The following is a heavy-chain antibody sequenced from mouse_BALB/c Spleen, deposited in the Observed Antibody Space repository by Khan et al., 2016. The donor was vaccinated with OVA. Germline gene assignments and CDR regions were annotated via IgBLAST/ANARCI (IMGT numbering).Heavy chain of an antibody. J-gene: IGHJ3*01. CDR3: ANHGSSSAWLTY. V-gene: IGHV1-7*01. CDR1: GYTFTSYW. D-gene: IGHD1-1*01. CDR2: INPSTGYT. Sequence: QVQLKQSGAELAKPGASVKMSCKASGYTFTSYWMHWVKQRPGQGLEWIGYINPSTGYTEYNQRFKDKAILTADKSSSTAYMQLSSLTSEESAFYYCANHGSSSAWLTYWGQGTLVTVSA.